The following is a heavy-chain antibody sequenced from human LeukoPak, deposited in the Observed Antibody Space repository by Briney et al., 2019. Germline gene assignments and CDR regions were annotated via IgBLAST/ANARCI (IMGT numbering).Heavy chain of an antibody. Sequence: GGSLRLSCAVSGFTFRTYWMHWVRQVPGEGLVWVSRTNEDGSITNYADSVKGRFSISRDNAKNTLYLQMNSLRAEDTAVYYCGRDLGGRSGYWGQGTLVTVSS. J-gene: IGHJ4*02. CDR2: TNEDGSIT. CDR3: GRDLGGRSGY. CDR1: GFTFRTYW. V-gene: IGHV3-74*01. D-gene: IGHD1-26*01.